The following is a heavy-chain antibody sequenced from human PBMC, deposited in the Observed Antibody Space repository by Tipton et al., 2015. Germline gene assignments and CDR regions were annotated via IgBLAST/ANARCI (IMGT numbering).Heavy chain of an antibody. J-gene: IGHJ3*02. Sequence: QLVRSGAEVKKPGESLKISCKGSGYNFANSWVAWVRQMPGKGLEWMGIIYPGDSHTRYNPSFQGQVTISADKSISTAYLHWSSLKASDTAMYYCARHVSFYYDTHGSDALDIWAQGTMVTVSS. CDR2: IYPGDSHT. CDR1: GYNFANSW. CDR3: ARHVSFYYDTHGSDALDI. D-gene: IGHD3-22*01. V-gene: IGHV5-51*01.